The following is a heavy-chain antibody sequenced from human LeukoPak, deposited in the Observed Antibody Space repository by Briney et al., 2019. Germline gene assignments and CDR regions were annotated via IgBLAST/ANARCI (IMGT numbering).Heavy chain of an antibody. Sequence: ATVKISCKVPGYTFTDYYMHWVQQAPGKGLEWMGLVDPEDGETIYAEKFQGRVTITADTSTDTAYMELSSLRSEDTAVYYCATGLGYCSSTSCPDYWGQGTLVTVSS. CDR2: VDPEDGET. D-gene: IGHD2-2*01. CDR1: GYTFTDYY. J-gene: IGHJ4*02. V-gene: IGHV1-69-2*01. CDR3: ATGLGYCSSTSCPDY.